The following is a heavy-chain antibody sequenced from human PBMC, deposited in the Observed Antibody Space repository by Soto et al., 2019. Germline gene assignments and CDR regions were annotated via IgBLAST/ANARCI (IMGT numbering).Heavy chain of an antibody. V-gene: IGHV1-69*01. CDR2: IIPIFGTA. Sequence: QVQLVQSGAEVKKPGSSVKVSCKASGGTFSSYAISWVRQAPGQGLEWMGGIIPIFGTANYAQKFQGRVTITADESTSTAYMELSSLRSEDTAVXXXXRGEQQLPKAPFDYWGQGTLVTVSS. CDR3: XRGEQQLPKAPFDY. D-gene: IGHD6-13*01. CDR1: GGTFSSYA. J-gene: IGHJ4*02.